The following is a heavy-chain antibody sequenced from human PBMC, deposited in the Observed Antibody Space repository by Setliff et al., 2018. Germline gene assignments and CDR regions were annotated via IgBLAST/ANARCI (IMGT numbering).Heavy chain of an antibody. CDR2: ITSSGTTT. CDR1: GFTFSDYY. CDR3: ARDGYPGTS. D-gene: IGHD2-2*03. V-gene: IGHV3-11*01. Sequence: GGSLRLSCAASGFTFSDYYMNWVRQAPGKGLEWVSYITSSGTTTFYTDSVKGRFAISRDNARNSLYLQMNSLRVEDTAVYYCARDGYPGTSWGQGTLVTVSS. J-gene: IGHJ5*02.